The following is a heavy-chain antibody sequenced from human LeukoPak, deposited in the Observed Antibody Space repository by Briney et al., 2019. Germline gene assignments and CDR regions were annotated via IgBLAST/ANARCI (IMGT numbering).Heavy chain of an antibody. CDR3: ARIHLLLWFGELSGYFDY. D-gene: IGHD3-10*01. J-gene: IGHJ4*02. V-gene: IGHV4-59*01. CDR2: IYYSGST. Sequence: SETLSLTCTVSGGSISSYYWSWIRQPPGKGLEWIGYIYYSGSTNYNPSLKSRVTISVDTSKNLFSLKLSSVTAADTAVYYCARIHLLLWFGELSGYFDYWGQGTLVTVSS. CDR1: GGSISSYY.